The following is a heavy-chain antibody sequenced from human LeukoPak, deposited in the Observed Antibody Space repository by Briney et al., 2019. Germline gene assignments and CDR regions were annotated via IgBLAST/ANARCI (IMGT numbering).Heavy chain of an antibody. J-gene: IGHJ4*02. CDR2: ISGSGGST. CDR1: GFTFSSYA. CDR3: AKDLKYDFWSGYLWYFDY. V-gene: IGHV3-23*01. Sequence: GGSLRLSCAASGFTFSSYAVSWVRQAPGKGLEWVSAISGSGGSTYYADSVKGRFTISRDNSKNTLYLQMNSLRAEDTAVYYCAKDLKYDFWSGYLWYFDYWGQGTLVTVSS. D-gene: IGHD3-3*01.